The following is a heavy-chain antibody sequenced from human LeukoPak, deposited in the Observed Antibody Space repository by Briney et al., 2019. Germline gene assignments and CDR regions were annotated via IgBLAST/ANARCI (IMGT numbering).Heavy chain of an antibody. V-gene: IGHV3-30*03. CDR3: AAFGDVLQKLDF. D-gene: IGHD3-10*01. Sequence: PGGSLRLSCAASGFVFSSYGMHWVRQAPGKGLEWVAAISSEGSNHQYADSVKGRFTVSRDNSQKTLYLQMNSLIFEDTGVYYCAAFGDVLQKLDFWGQGTQVTVSS. CDR2: ISSEGSNH. CDR1: GFVFSSYG. J-gene: IGHJ4*02.